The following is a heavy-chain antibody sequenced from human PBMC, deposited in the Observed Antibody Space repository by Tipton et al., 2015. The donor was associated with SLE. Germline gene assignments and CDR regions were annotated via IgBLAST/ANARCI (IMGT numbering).Heavy chain of an antibody. CDR3: ARHQPLRGGSYAFWSGLLFFDY. V-gene: IGHV4-59*01. CDR2: IYYSGST. D-gene: IGHD3/OR15-3a*01. Sequence: TLSLTCTVSGGSISSYYWSWIRQPPGKGLEWIGYIYYSGSTNYNPSLKSRVTISVDTSKNQFSLKLSSVTAADTAVYYCARHQPLRGGSYAFWSGLLFFDYWGQGALVTVSS. J-gene: IGHJ4*02. CDR1: GGSISSYY.